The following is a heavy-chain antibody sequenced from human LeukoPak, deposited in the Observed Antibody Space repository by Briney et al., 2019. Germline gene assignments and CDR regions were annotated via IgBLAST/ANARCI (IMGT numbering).Heavy chain of an antibody. J-gene: IGHJ4*02. CDR3: ITPLPYSAQ. CDR1: GFAFSSHS. CDR2: IKPKTDGETT. D-gene: IGHD2-21*01. Sequence: GGSLRLSCAASGFAFSSHSMNWVRQAPGKGLEWVGRIKPKTDGETTEYAAPVKDRFSISRDDSKSMMYLQMNSLKTEDTAVYYCITPLPYSAQGGQGTLVTVSS. V-gene: IGHV3-15*07.